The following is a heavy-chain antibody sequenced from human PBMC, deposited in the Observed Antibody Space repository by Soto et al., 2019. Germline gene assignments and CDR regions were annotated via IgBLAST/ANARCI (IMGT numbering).Heavy chain of an antibody. D-gene: IGHD4-4*01. CDR1: GFTFTDYW. V-gene: IGHV3-74*01. Sequence: GGSLRLSCAASGFTFTDYWTHWVRQAPGKGLVWVSRINSDGSRTSYADSVTGRFTISRDNAKNTLYLQMNSLRVEDTALYYCARETYRGFYFDYWGQGTLVTVS. CDR3: ARETYRGFYFDY. CDR2: INSDGSRT. J-gene: IGHJ4*02.